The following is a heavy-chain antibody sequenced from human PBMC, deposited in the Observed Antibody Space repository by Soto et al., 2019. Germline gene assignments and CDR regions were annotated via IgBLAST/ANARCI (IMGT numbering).Heavy chain of an antibody. CDR1: GYTFTSYD. CDR3: AGGSSSFQSYYYMDV. V-gene: IGHV1-8*01. Sequence: GASVKVSCKASGYTFTSYDINWVRQATGQGLEWMGWMNPNSGNTGYAQKFQGRVTMTRNTSISTAYMELSSLRSEDTAVYYCAGGSSSFQSYYYMDVWGKGTTVTVSS. CDR2: MNPNSGNT. D-gene: IGHD6-6*01. J-gene: IGHJ6*03.